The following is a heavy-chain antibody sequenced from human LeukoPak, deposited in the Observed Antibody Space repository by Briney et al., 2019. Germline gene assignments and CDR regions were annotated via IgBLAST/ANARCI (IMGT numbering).Heavy chain of an antibody. D-gene: IGHD3-22*01. CDR3: AGASYDSSGVH. J-gene: IGHJ4*02. CDR2: IYYIGST. Sequence: PSETLSLTCTVSGGSISSYYWSWIRQPPGKGLEWMGHIYYIGSTNYNPSLKSRVTVSVDTSKNQFSFKLLLLAAADTAVYYCAGASYDSSGVHWGQGTLVTVSS. CDR1: GGSISSYY. V-gene: IGHV4-59*01.